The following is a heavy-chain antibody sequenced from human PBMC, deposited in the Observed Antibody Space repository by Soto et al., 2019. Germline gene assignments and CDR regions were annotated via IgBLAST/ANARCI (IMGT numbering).Heavy chain of an antibody. CDR3: ARDLDRSYRYFDY. V-gene: IGHV1-18*01. CDR2: ISAYNGNT. Sequence: ASVKVSCKASGYTFTSYSISWVRQAPGQELEWMGWISAYNGNTNYAQKLQGRVTMTTDTSKNTLYLQMNSLRGEDTAVYYCARDLDRSYRYFDYWGQGTPVTVSS. D-gene: IGHD1-26*01. CDR1: GYTFTSYS. J-gene: IGHJ4*02.